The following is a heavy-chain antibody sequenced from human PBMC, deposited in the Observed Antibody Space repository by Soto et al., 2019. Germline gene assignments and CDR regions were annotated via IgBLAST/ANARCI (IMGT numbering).Heavy chain of an antibody. V-gene: IGHV3-74*01. D-gene: IGHD6-19*01. CDR2: VNPDGSAT. CDR3: ARVLKSSGWDNDVFDI. CDR1: GFTFSSYW. Sequence: GSLRLSCAGSGFTFSSYWMHCVRQAPGKGLVWVSRVNPDGSATKYADSVKGRFTVSRDNAKNTMSLQMYSLRGDDTAVYYCARVLKSSGWDNDVFDIWGQGAMVTVSS. J-gene: IGHJ3*02.